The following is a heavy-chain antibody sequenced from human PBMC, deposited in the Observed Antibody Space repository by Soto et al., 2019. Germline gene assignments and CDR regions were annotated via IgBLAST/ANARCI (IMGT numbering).Heavy chain of an antibody. J-gene: IGHJ5*02. Sequence: QVQLQQWGAGLLKPSETLSLTCAVYGGSFSGYYWSWIRQPPGKGLEWIGDINHNGNTNYNPSLKRLLTISVNTSKNQFSLKQNSATAADTGLDYCARGRPPPGYCCSTNCDDGPPFDPWGQGTLVTVSS. CDR1: GGSFSGYY. CDR2: INHNGNT. CDR3: ARGRPPPGYCCSTNCDDGPPFDP. D-gene: IGHD2-2*01. V-gene: IGHV4-34*02.